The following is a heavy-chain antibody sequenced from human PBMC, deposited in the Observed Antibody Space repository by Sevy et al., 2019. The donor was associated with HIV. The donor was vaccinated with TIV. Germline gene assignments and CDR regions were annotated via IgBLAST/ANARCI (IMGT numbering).Heavy chain of an antibody. CDR2: ITGRGGSA. CDR1: GFTFSSFA. V-gene: IGHV3-23*01. J-gene: IGHJ4*02. CDR3: ARPTPRIAPSSAAFFDY. D-gene: IGHD1-26*01. Sequence: GGSLRLSCAASGFTFSSFAMSWVRHIPGKGLEWVSTITGRGGSAYYADSVKGRFTLSRDNSNNTVFLQMNRLGNEDTAVYYCARPTPRIAPSSAAFFDYWGQGTLVTVSS.